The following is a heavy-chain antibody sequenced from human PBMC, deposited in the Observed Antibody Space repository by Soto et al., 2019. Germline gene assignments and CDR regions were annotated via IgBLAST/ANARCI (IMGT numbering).Heavy chain of an antibody. CDR1: GGSISSGGYY. D-gene: IGHD2-8*01. CDR2: IYHRGGT. J-gene: IGHJ6*02. V-gene: IGHV4-31*02. Sequence: QVQLQESGPGLVKPSETLSFTCNVSGGSISSGGYYWSWIRQLPGKGLEWIGYIYHRGGTYYNPALQGRNSLSVETAKNQFSLKMTSVTAADTAVYFCARAPGRMMNALRYYYGLDVWGQGTTVTVSS. CDR3: ARAPGRMMNALRYYYGLDV.